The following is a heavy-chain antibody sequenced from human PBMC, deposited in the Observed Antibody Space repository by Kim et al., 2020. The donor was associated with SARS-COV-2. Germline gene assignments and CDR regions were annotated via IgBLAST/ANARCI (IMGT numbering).Heavy chain of an antibody. CDR1: GFTFSSYW. CDR3: ARDRRFLGGWYFDL. CDR2: IKQDGSEK. D-gene: IGHD3-16*01. Sequence: GGSLRLSCAASGFTFSSYWMSWVRQAPGKGLEWVANIKQDGSEKYYVDSVKGRFTISRDNAKNSLYLQMNSLRAEDTAVYYCARDRRFLGGWYFDLWGRGTLVTVSS. V-gene: IGHV3-7*03. J-gene: IGHJ2*01.